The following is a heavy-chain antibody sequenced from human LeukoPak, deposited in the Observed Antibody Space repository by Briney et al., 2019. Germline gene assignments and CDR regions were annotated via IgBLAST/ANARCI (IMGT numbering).Heavy chain of an antibody. CDR1: GFTVSSYA. CDR3: ANELAVAGTTLYFDQ. J-gene: IGHJ4*02. D-gene: IGHD6-19*01. Sequence: GGSLRLSCADSGFTVSSYAMSWVRQARGKGLEWVSVISGSGGRTYYADSVKGRFTISRDNSKNTLYLQMNSLRAEDTAVYYCANELAVAGTTLYFDQWGQGTLVTVSS. V-gene: IGHV3-23*01. CDR2: ISGSGGRT.